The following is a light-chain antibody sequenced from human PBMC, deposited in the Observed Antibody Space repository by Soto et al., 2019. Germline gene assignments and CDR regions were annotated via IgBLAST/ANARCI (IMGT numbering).Light chain of an antibody. Sequence: SYELTQPPSVSVAPGQTATITCGGDNIATERVHWYQQKPGQAPAVVVYDDSDRPSGIPERFSGSNSDNTATLTISRVDDGDEADYYCQVWDIKTDKYVFGTGTKVTV. J-gene: IGLJ1*01. CDR1: NIATER. CDR3: QVWDIKTDKYV. CDR2: DDS. V-gene: IGLV3-21*02.